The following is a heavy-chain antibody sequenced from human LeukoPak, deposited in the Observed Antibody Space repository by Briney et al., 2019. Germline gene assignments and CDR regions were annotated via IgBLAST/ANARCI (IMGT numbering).Heavy chain of an antibody. V-gene: IGHV3-33*01. D-gene: IGHD3-16*01. CDR1: GFTLSSFG. CDR3: ARVGDMEAFDI. Sequence: PGRSLRLPCAASGFTLSSFGMVWVRQAPGKGLEWVTLMWYDGRNKYYADSVKGRFTISRDNSKNTVYLQMNSLRGEDTAVYYCARVGDMEAFDIWGQGTRVTVSS. J-gene: IGHJ3*02. CDR2: MWYDGRNK.